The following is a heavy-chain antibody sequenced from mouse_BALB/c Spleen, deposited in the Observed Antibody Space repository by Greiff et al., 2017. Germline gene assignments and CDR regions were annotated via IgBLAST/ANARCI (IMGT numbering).Heavy chain of an antibody. D-gene: IGHD4-1*01. CDR2: INSNGGSA. J-gene: IGHJ3*01. V-gene: IGHV5-6-3*01. Sequence: EVHLVESGGGLVQPGGSLKLSCAASGFTFSSYGMSWVRQTPDKRLELVATINSNGGSAYYPDSVKGRFTISRDNAKNTLYLQMSSLKSEDTAMYYCARDGVSWVFAYWGQGTLVTVSA. CDR3: ARDGVSWVFAY. CDR1: GFTFSSYG.